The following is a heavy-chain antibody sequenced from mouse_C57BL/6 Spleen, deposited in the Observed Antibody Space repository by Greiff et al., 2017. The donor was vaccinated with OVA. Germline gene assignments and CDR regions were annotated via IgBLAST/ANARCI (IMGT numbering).Heavy chain of an antibody. D-gene: IGHD1-1*01. V-gene: IGHV5-9-1*02. Sequence: EVQVVESGEGLVKPGGSLKLSCAASGFTFSSYAMSWVRQTPEKRLEWVAYISSGGDYIYYADTVKGRFTISRDNARNTLYLQMSSLKSEDTAMYYCTRDRYYGSSNWYFDVWGTGTTVTVSS. J-gene: IGHJ1*03. CDR1: GFTFSSYA. CDR2: ISSGGDYI. CDR3: TRDRYYGSSNWYFDV.